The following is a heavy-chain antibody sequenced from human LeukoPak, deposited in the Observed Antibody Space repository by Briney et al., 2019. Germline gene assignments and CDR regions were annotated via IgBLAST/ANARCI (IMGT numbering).Heavy chain of an antibody. CDR1: GFTFSSYG. CDR3: AKEYSSSWSLPSFDY. CDR2: ISYDGSNK. Sequence: GGSLRLSCAASGFTFSSYGMHWVRQAPGKGLEWVAVISYDGSNKYYADSVKGRFTISRDNSKDMLYLQMNSLRAEDTAVYYCAKEYSSSWSLPSFDYWGQGTLVTVSS. V-gene: IGHV3-30*18. D-gene: IGHD6-13*01. J-gene: IGHJ4*02.